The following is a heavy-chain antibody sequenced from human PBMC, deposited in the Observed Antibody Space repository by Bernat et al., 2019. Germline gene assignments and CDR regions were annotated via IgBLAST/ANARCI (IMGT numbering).Heavy chain of an antibody. CDR3: AKDVSAVAGDAFDI. CDR2: ISGSDGST. CDR1: GFPFSAYA. J-gene: IGHJ3*02. Sequence: EVQLLESGGGLVQPGGSLRLSCEASGFPFSAYAMSWVRKAPGKGLEWVSAISGSDGSTYYADSVKGRFTISRDNSKNTLYLQMNSLRAEDTAVYYCAKDVSAVAGDAFDIWGQGTMVTVSS. V-gene: IGHV3-23*01. D-gene: IGHD6-19*01.